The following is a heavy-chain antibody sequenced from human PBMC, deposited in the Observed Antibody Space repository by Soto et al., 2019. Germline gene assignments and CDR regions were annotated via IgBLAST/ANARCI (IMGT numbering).Heavy chain of an antibody. CDR3: ASHMVRGVPFGY. Sequence: SETLSLTCTVSGGSISSYYWSWIRQPPGKGLEWIGYIYYRGSTNYNPSLKSRVTISVDTSKNQFSLKLSSVTAADTAVYYCASHMVRGVPFGYWGQGTLVTVSS. CDR2: IYYRGST. CDR1: GGSISSYY. D-gene: IGHD3-10*01. V-gene: IGHV4-59*08. J-gene: IGHJ4*02.